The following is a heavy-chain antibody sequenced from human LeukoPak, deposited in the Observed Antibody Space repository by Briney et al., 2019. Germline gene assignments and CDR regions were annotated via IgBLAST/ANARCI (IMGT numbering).Heavy chain of an antibody. CDR3: ARDRYSINLYMTCDY. Sequence: GGSLRLSCAVSGFTFSSYNMNWVRQAPGKGLEWVSYIGSAGSTKFYADSVKGRFTVSRDNAKNSLFLQMNSLRAEDTAVYYCARDRYSINLYMTCDYWGQGTLATVSS. D-gene: IGHD6-13*01. V-gene: IGHV3-48*01. CDR1: GFTFSSYN. J-gene: IGHJ4*02. CDR2: IGSAGSTK.